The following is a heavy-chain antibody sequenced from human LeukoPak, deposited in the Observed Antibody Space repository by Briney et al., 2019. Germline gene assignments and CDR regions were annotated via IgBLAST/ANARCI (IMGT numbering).Heavy chain of an antibody. D-gene: IGHD3-3*01. Sequence: SETLSLTCAVYGGSFSGYYWSWIRQPPGKGLEWIGEINHSGSTNYNPSLKGRVTISVDTSKNQFSLKLSSVTAADTAVYYCARRITIFGVVTPAYYYYMDVWGKGTTVTVSS. J-gene: IGHJ6*03. CDR3: ARRITIFGVVTPAYYYYMDV. V-gene: IGHV4-34*01. CDR1: GGSFSGYY. CDR2: INHSGST.